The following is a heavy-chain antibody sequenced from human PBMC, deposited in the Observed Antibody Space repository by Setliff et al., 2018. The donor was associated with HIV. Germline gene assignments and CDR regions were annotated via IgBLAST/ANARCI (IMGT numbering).Heavy chain of an antibody. CDR1: GYTFTGHY. CDR2: VNPNSGDA. V-gene: IGHV1-2*02. Sequence: ASVKVSCKASGYTFTGHYLHWVRQAPGQGREWLGWVNPNSGDAIYAQNFQGRVTMTRDTSINAAYMELRGLRSDDTAVYYCARNFGLSTSGKYYYYYGMDIWGQGTTVTVSS. CDR3: ARNFGLSTSGKYYYYYGMDI. J-gene: IGHJ6*02. D-gene: IGHD3-10*01.